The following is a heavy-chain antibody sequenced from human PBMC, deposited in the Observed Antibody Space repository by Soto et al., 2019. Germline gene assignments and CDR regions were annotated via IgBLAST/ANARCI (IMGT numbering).Heavy chain of an antibody. Sequence: GGSLRLSCAASGFTFSSYSMNWVRQAPGKGLEWVSSISSSSSYIYYADSVKGRSTISRDNAKNSLYLQMNSLRAEDTAVYYCARDSPGLQEQLTTTQYFQHWGQGTLVTVSS. J-gene: IGHJ1*01. D-gene: IGHD6-6*01. CDR3: ARDSPGLQEQLTTTQYFQH. CDR2: ISSSSSYI. CDR1: GFTFSSYS. V-gene: IGHV3-21*01.